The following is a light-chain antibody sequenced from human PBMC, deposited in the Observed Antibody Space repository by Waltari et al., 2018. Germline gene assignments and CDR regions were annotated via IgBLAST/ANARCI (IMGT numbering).Light chain of an antibody. CDR1: SSNIGDNV. V-gene: IGLV1-44*01. CDR2: RND. J-gene: IGLJ3*02. CDR3: AAWDDRMNGHWV. Sequence: QSVLTQPPSASETPGQRVTISCSGSSSNIGDNVVNWYQQLPGKAPKLLIYRNDQRPSGVPDRFSAPKSGTSASLAISGLQSEDEADYYCAAWDDRMNGHWVFGGGTKVTVL.